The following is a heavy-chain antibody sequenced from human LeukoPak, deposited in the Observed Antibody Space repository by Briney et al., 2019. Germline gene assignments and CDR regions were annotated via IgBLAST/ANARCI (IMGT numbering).Heavy chain of an antibody. Sequence: GASVKVSCKASGYTFTSYGISWVRQAPGQGLEWMGWISAYNGNTNYAQKLQGRVTMTTDTSTSTAYMELRSLRSDDTAVYYCARDLGARRYCSGGSCYSGYYWGQGTLVTVSS. D-gene: IGHD2-15*01. CDR2: ISAYNGNT. V-gene: IGHV1-18*01. CDR1: GYTFTSYG. J-gene: IGHJ4*02. CDR3: ARDLGARRYCSGGSCYSGYY.